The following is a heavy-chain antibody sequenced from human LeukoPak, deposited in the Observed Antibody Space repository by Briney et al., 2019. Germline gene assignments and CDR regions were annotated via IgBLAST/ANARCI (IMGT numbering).Heavy chain of an antibody. CDR3: ARDVAPDSSGAFDY. CDR2: IYYSGST. Sequence: SETLSLTCTVSGGSISSSSYYWGWIRQPPGKGLEWIGSIYYSGSTYYNPSLKSRVTISVDTSKNQFSLKLSSVTAADTAVYYCARDVAPDSSGAFDYWGQGTLVTVSS. V-gene: IGHV4-39*07. J-gene: IGHJ4*02. D-gene: IGHD6-19*01. CDR1: GGSISSSSYY.